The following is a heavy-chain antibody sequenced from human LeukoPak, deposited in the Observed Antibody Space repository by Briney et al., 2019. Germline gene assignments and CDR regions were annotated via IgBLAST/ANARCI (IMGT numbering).Heavy chain of an antibody. CDR3: ARPLERRLIHYFDF. Sequence: GGSLRLSCAASGFTFNKYAMHWVRQAPGKGLEWVAVVSYLGNDKFYADSVKGRFTISKDNSNNTVYLEINSLRSEDTAVYYCARPLERRLIHYFDFWGPGTLVIVSS. J-gene: IGHJ4*02. CDR1: GFTFNKYA. V-gene: IGHV3-30-3*01. CDR2: VSYLGNDK. D-gene: IGHD6-25*01.